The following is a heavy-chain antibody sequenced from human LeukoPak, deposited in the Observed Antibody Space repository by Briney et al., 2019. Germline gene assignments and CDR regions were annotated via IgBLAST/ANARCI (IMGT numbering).Heavy chain of an antibody. Sequence: GGSLRLSCAASGFTFSSYAMSWVRQAPGKGLEWVSAISGSGGSTYYADSVKGRFTISRDNSKNTLCLQMNSLRAEDTAVYYCAKDRERYCSSSTCPLDYWGQGTLVTVSS. CDR2: ISGSGGST. D-gene: IGHD2-2*01. CDR3: AKDRERYCSSSTCPLDY. V-gene: IGHV3-23*01. J-gene: IGHJ4*02. CDR1: GFTFSSYA.